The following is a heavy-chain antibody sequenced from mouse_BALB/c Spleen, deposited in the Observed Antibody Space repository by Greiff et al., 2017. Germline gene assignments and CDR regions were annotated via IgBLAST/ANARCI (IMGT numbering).Heavy chain of an antibody. D-gene: IGHD1-1*01. Sequence: EVQLVESGGGLVKPGGSLKLSCAASGFTFSDYYMYWVRQTPEKRLEWVATISDGGSYTYYPDSVKGRFTISRDNAKNNLYLQMSSLKSEDTAMYYCARDSTTVVASYYFDYWGQGTTLTVSS. CDR2: ISDGGSYT. V-gene: IGHV5-4*02. CDR3: ARDSTTVVASYYFDY. J-gene: IGHJ2*01. CDR1: GFTFSDYY.